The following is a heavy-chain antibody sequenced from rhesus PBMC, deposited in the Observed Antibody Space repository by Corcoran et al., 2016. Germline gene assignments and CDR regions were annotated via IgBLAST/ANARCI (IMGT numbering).Heavy chain of an antibody. CDR3: ATLQGGTYDD. CDR1: GGSISSNY. D-gene: IGHD6-25*01. V-gene: IGHV4S11*01. J-gene: IGHJ4*01. Sequence: QVQLQESGPGLVKPLETLSLTCAVSGGSISSNYWNWIRQAPGKGLEGIGYIYCSCSSTNHNPSPKSRVTLSVDTSKNQLSLKLRSGTAADTAVYYCATLQGGTYDDWGQVVLVTGSS. CDR2: IYCSCSST.